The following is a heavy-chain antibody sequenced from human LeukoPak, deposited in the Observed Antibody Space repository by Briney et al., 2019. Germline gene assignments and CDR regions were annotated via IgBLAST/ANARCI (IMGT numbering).Heavy chain of an antibody. J-gene: IGHJ4*02. CDR1: GGSISSYY. V-gene: IGHV4-59*01. Sequence: SETLSLTCTVSGGSISSYYWSWIRQPPGKGLEWIGYIYYSGSTSYNPSLKSRVTISVDTSKNQFSLKLSSVTAADTAVYYCARDRGGDGYNDWGQGTLVTVSS. CDR3: ARDRGGDGYND. CDR2: IYYSGST. D-gene: IGHD3-16*01.